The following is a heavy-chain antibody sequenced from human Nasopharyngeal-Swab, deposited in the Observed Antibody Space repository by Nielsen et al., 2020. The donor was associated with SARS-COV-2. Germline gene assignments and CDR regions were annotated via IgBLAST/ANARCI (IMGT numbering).Heavy chain of an antibody. V-gene: IGHV4-61*01. CDR1: GGSVSSGSYY. CDR2: IYYSGST. D-gene: IGHD3-10*01. Sequence: SETLSLTCTVSGGSVSSGSYYWSWIRQPPGKGLEWIGSIYYSGSTNYNPSLKSRVTISVDTSKNQFSLKLSSATAADTAVYYCARDHYGSGSPSMDVWGQGTTVTVSS. J-gene: IGHJ6*02. CDR3: ARDHYGSGSPSMDV.